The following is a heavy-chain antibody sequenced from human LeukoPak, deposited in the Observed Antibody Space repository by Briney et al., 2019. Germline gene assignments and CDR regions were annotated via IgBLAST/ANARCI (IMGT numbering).Heavy chain of an antibody. CDR3: ARGKVGATINWLDP. CDR1: TYTFTSYD. Sequence: VASVKVSCKATTYTFTSYDINWVRQATGQGLEWMGWMNPNSGNTGYAQKFQGRVTMTRNTSISTAYMELSSLRSDDTAVYYCARGKVGATINWLDPWGQGTLVTVSS. V-gene: IGHV1-8*02. D-gene: IGHD1-26*01. J-gene: IGHJ5*02. CDR2: MNPNSGNT.